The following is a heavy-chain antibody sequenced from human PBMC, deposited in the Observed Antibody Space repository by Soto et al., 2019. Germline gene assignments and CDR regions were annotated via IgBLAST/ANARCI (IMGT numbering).Heavy chain of an antibody. CDR3: ARTAGGRVRGALDI. CDR2: IPNTENKK. V-gene: IGHV3-30-3*01. CDR1: GFTFSSYG. Sequence: PGGSLRLSCVASGFTFSSYGIHWVRQAPGKGLEWVAVIPNTENKKYYADSVKGRFTISRDNSQNTLFLQMDSLMSEDTAMYYCARTAGGRVRGALDIWGQGTMVTVSS. J-gene: IGHJ3*02. D-gene: IGHD6-13*01.